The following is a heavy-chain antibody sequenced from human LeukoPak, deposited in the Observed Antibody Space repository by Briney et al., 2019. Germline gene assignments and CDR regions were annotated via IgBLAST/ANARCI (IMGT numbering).Heavy chain of an antibody. Sequence: SETLSLTCTLSGGSISSSSYYWGWIRQPPGKGLEWIGSIYYSGSTYYNPSLKSRVTISVDTSKNQFSLKLSSVTAADTAVYYCARDSRAARPDYWGQGTLVTVSS. CDR1: GGSISSSSYY. J-gene: IGHJ4*02. CDR3: ARDSRAARPDY. CDR2: IYYSGST. V-gene: IGHV4-39*02. D-gene: IGHD6-6*01.